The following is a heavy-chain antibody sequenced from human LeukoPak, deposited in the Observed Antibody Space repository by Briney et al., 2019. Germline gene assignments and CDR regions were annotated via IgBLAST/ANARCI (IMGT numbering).Heavy chain of an antibody. CDR1: GFTFDRYC. V-gene: IGHV3-74*01. J-gene: IGHJ5*02. CDR3: GRESMVGGALQA. CDR2: INQDGRYI. D-gene: IGHD2-8*01. Sequence: PGGSLRLSCAASGFTFDRYCMHWVRQTPGQGLVWVSRINQDGRYITYADSLQGRFTISRDTAKNTLFLQMNSLRAEDTAVYYCGRESMVGGALQAWGQGALVTASS.